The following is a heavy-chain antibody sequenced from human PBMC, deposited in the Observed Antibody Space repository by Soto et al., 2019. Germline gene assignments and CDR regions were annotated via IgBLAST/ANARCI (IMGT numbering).Heavy chain of an antibody. CDR3: ARGAEYDFSSGSCV. CDR1: GYTFTGYY. Sequence: ASVKVSCKASGYTFTGYYMHWVRQAPGQGLEWMGWINPNSGGTNYAQKFQGWVTMTRDTSTSTAYMELSSLRSEDTAVYYCARGAEYDFSSGSCVWGQGTLGTVSS. J-gene: IGHJ4*02. CDR2: INPNSGGT. V-gene: IGHV1-2*04. D-gene: IGHD3-3*01.